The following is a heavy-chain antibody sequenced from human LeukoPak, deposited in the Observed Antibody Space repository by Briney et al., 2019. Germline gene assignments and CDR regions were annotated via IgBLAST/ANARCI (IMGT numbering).Heavy chain of an antibody. J-gene: IGHJ4*02. CDR3: ARDSDRVYYFDY. V-gene: IGHV4-4*07. D-gene: IGHD3-10*01. CDR1: GGSISRYY. CDR2: IYTSGSS. Sequence: PSETLSLTRTVPGGSISRYYWSSIRQPARKRLGRIGRIYTSGSSNYYPSLKSRVTMSVDTSKNQFSLKLSSVTAADTAVYYCARDSDRVYYFDYWGQGTLVTVSS.